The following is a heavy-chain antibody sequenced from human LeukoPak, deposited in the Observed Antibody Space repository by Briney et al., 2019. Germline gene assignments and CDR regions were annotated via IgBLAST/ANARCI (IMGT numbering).Heavy chain of an antibody. Sequence: GASVKVSCKASGYTFTGYYMHWVRQAPGQGLEWMGWINPNSGGTNYAQKFQGRVTMTRDTSISTAYMELSRLRSDDTAVYYCARANSAGSGSSWSNYFDYWGQGTLVTVSS. V-gene: IGHV1-2*02. CDR3: ARANSAGSGSSWSNYFDY. CDR2: INPNSGGT. J-gene: IGHJ4*02. D-gene: IGHD6-13*01. CDR1: GYTFTGYY.